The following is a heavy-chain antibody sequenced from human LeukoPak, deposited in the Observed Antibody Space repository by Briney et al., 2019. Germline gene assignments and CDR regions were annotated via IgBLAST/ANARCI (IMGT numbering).Heavy chain of an antibody. V-gene: IGHV3-23*01. J-gene: IGHJ4*02. D-gene: IGHD2-21*01. Sequence: GGSLRLSCEASGFIFSSYVMGWVRQAPGKGLEWVSSISVGGGDTFTADSVKGRFTITRENSKNTLYLQMMGLRVEDTAIYYSAKLNLGEMAYFDSWGQGILVTVSS. CDR1: GFIFSSYV. CDR3: AKLNLGEMAYFDS. CDR2: ISVGGGDT.